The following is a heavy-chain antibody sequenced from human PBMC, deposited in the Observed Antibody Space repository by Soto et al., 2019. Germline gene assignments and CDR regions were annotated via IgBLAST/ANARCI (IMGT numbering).Heavy chain of an antibody. CDR2: INPKSGDT. D-gene: IGHD3-3*01. CDR1: GFPFSDYY. CDR3: ARFGVVITNYYYSRMDL. Sequence: ASVKVSCKASGFPFSDYYIHWLRQAPGQGPEWMGWINPKSGDTNYARNFLGRVTVTSDTSISTAYLELSRLTSDDTAVYYCARFGVVITNYYYSRMDLWGQGTTVTVSS. V-gene: IGHV1-2*02. J-gene: IGHJ6*02.